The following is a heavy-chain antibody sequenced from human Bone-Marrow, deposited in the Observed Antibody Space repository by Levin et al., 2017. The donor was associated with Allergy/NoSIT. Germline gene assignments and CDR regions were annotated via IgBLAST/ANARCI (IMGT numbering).Heavy chain of an antibody. V-gene: IGHV3-21*01. CDR3: ARDHPSTSTTYCDL. D-gene: IGHD4-17*01. J-gene: IGHJ2*01. CDR2: ISSTSTYM. Sequence: KPGGSLRLSCVASGFNFNDYSMNWVRQAPGKGLEWVSSISSTSTYMFYTDSVTGRFSISRDNAKNSLYLEMTSLRAEDTAVYYCARDHPSTSTTYCDLWGRGTLVTVSS. CDR1: GFNFNDYS.